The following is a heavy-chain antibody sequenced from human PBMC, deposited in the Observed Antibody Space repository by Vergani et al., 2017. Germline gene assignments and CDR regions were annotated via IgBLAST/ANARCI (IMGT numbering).Heavy chain of an antibody. CDR2: INHSGST. CDR3: ARGRGYCSGGSCYGDY. D-gene: IGHD2-15*01. Sequence: QVQLQQWGAGLLKPSETLSLTCAVYGGSFSCYYWSWIRHPPGKGLEWIEEINHSGSTNYNPSLKSRVTISVDTSKNQFSLKLSSVTAADTAVYYCARGRGYCSGGSCYGDYWGQGTLVTVSS. J-gene: IGHJ4*02. CDR1: GGSFSCYY. V-gene: IGHV4-34*01.